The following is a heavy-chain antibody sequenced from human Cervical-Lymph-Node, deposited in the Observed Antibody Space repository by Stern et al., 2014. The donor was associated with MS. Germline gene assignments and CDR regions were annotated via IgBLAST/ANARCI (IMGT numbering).Heavy chain of an antibody. Sequence: QVTLRESGPTLVKPTQTLTLTCTFSGFSLTTPGVGVGWIRQPPGKAPEGVAITDWDDDTRDSPSLQKRMTLTRGTSKNQVVLTMTNLDPMDTATYYCAHMGLWSGGGYSFDIWGQGTMVTVSS. CDR1: GFSLTTPGVG. CDR3: AHMGLWSGGGYSFDI. J-gene: IGHJ3*02. V-gene: IGHV2-5*02. CDR2: TDWDDDT. D-gene: IGHD3-10*01.